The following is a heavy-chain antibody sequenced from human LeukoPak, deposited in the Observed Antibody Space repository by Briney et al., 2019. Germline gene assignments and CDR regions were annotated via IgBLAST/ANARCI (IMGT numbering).Heavy chain of an antibody. Sequence: GGSLRLSCAASGFTFDDYAMHWVRQAPGKGLEWVSLISWDGGSTYYADSVKGRFTISRDNSKNSLYLQMNSLRAEDTALYYCAKDMGSSGWDDTFDYWGQGTLVTVSS. J-gene: IGHJ4*02. CDR1: GFTFDDYA. CDR3: AKDMGSSGWDDTFDY. V-gene: IGHV3-43D*03. CDR2: ISWDGGST. D-gene: IGHD6-19*01.